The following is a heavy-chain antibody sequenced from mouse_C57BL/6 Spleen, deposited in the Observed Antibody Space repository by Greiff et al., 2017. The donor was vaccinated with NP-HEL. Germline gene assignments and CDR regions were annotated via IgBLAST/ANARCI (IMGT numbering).Heavy chain of an antibody. J-gene: IGHJ2*01. Sequence: EVHLVESGGGLVKPGGSLKLSCAASGFTFSDYGMHWVRQAPEKGLEWVAYISSGSSTIYYADTVKGRFTISRDNAKNTLFLQMTSLRSEHTAMYYCARNWDYYFDYWGQGTTLTVAS. CDR3: ARNWDYYFDY. CDR1: GFTFSDYG. D-gene: IGHD4-1*01. V-gene: IGHV5-17*01. CDR2: ISSGSSTI.